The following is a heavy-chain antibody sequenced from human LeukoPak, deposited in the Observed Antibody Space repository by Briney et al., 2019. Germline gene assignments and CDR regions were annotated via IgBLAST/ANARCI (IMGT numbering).Heavy chain of an antibody. CDR2: IGTAGDT. CDR3: AREGRYCSSTSCYFDY. V-gene: IGHV3-13*01. CDR1: GFTFSSYD. J-gene: IGHJ4*02. D-gene: IGHD2-2*01. Sequence: PGGSLRLFCAASGFTFSSYDMHWVRQATGKGLEWVSAIGTAGDTYYPGSVKGRFTISRENAKNSLYLQMNSLRAGDTAVYYCAREGRYCSSTSCYFDYWGQGTLVTVSS.